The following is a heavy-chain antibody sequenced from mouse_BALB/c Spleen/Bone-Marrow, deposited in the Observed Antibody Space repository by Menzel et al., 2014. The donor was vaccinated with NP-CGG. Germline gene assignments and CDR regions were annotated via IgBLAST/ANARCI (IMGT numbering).Heavy chain of an antibody. Sequence: DVKLVESGGGLVQPGGSLKLSCAASGFTFSSCGMSWVRQTPDKRLELVATINSNGGSTYYPDSVKGRFTISRDNAKNTLYLRMSSLKSEDTAMYYCARERYYGNGRIFEYWGQGTTLTVSS. J-gene: IGHJ2*01. CDR1: GFTFSSCG. V-gene: IGHV5-6-3*01. CDR2: INSNGGST. D-gene: IGHD1-1*01. CDR3: ARERYYGNGRIFEY.